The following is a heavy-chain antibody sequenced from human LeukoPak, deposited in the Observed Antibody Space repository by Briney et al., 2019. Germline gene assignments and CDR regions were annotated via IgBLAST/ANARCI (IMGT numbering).Heavy chain of an antibody. D-gene: IGHD3-22*01. Sequence: GGSLRLSCAASGFTFSSYAMSRVRQAPGKGLEWVSAISGSGGSTYYADSVKGRFTISRDNSKNTLYLQMNSLRAEDTAVYYCAKWDYYDSSGYYYFDYWGQGTLVTVSS. CDR1: GFTFSSYA. V-gene: IGHV3-23*01. CDR3: AKWDYYDSSGYYYFDY. CDR2: ISGSGGST. J-gene: IGHJ4*02.